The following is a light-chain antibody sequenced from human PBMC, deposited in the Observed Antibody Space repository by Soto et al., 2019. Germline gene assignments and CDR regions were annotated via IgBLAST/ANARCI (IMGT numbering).Light chain of an antibody. Sequence: QSVLTQPPSASGTPGQRVTISCSGSTSNIGSNNVNWYRQLPGTAPKLLLFNNERRPSGVPGRVSGSKSGTSASLAISGLQSEDEADYYCAAWDDSLNGHVFGTGTKVTVL. CDR2: NNE. CDR1: TSNIGSNN. V-gene: IGLV1-44*01. CDR3: AAWDDSLNGHV. J-gene: IGLJ1*01.